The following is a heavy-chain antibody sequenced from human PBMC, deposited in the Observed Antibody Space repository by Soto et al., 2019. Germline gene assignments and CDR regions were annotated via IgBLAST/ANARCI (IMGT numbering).Heavy chain of an antibody. D-gene: IGHD3-22*01. J-gene: IGHJ4*02. Sequence: GASVQVSCKASGYTFTSYAMHWVRQAPGQRLEWMGWINAGNGNTKYSQKFQGRVTITRDTSASTAYMELSSLRSEDTAVYYCATPRRDYYDSSGFYPLDYWGQGTLVTVSS. CDR1: GYTFTSYA. CDR2: INAGNGNT. CDR3: ATPRRDYYDSSGFYPLDY. V-gene: IGHV1-3*01.